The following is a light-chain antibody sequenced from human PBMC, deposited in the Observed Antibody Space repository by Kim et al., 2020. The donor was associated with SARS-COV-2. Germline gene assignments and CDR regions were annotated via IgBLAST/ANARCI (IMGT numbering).Light chain of an antibody. CDR3: QRPET. Sequence: EIVMTQSPATLSVSPGERATLSCRASQSVSSNLAWYQQKPGQAPRLLIYGASTRATGIPARFSGSGSGTEFTLTISSLQSEDFAVYYCQRPETFGQGTKVDIK. CDR2: GAS. V-gene: IGKV3-15*01. CDR1: QSVSSN. J-gene: IGKJ1*01.